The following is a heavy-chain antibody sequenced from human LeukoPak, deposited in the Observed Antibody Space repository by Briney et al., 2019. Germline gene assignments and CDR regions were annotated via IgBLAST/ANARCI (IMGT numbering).Heavy chain of an antibody. CDR2: VHLDGRT. CDR1: GGSVTSTNW. V-gene: IGHV4-4*02. J-gene: IGHJ4*02. Sequence: SETLSLTCGVSGGSVTSTNWWTWVRQPPGKGLEWIGEVHLDGRTNYNPSLKSRLTMSVDLSENHISLKLTSVTAADTAVYYCAREGGFYRPLDYSGQGTLVTVSS. D-gene: IGHD3-3*01. CDR3: AREGGFYRPLDY.